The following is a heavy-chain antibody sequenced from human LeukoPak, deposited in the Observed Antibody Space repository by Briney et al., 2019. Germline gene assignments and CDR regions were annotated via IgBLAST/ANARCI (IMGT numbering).Heavy chain of an antibody. J-gene: IGHJ6*04. CDR3: ARGRVRNDLDV. CDR2: IKSDGSST. CDR1: RFTFSEYW. D-gene: IGHD1-14*01. V-gene: IGHV3-74*01. Sequence: GGSLRLSCTASRFTFSEYWMHWVRQAPGKGLVWVSRIKSDGSSTSYVDSVKGRFTISRDNAKNTLSLQMNSLRAEDTAVYYCARGRVRNDLDVWGKGTTVTVSS.